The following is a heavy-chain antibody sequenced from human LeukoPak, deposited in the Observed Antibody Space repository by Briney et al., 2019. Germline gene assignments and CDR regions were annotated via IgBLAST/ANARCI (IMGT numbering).Heavy chain of an antibody. Sequence: GGSLRLSCVASGFTFDDYGMSWVRQAPGKGLEWVSGINWNGGSTGYADSVKGRFTISRDNAKNSLYLQMNSLRAEDTALYYCARRFPDYYDSSGIDYWGQGTLVTVSS. V-gene: IGHV3-20*04. CDR3: ARRFPDYYDSSGIDY. CDR1: GFTFDDYG. J-gene: IGHJ4*02. D-gene: IGHD3-22*01. CDR2: INWNGGST.